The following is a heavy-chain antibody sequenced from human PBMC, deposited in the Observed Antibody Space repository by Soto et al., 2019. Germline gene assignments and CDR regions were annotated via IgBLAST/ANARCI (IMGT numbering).Heavy chain of an antibody. J-gene: IGHJ3*01. CDR3: ASSYDSSGYDAFAF. D-gene: IGHD3-22*01. CDR1: GGSVSSGDYY. V-gene: IGHV4-30-4*01. Sequence: SETLSLTCAVSGGSVSSGDYYWGWIRQPPGKGLELIGYIYYNGGTYYNPSLKSRAFISIDTSENQFSLKLSSVTAADTAVYYCASSYDSSGYDAFAFWGQGTMATV. CDR2: IYYNGGT.